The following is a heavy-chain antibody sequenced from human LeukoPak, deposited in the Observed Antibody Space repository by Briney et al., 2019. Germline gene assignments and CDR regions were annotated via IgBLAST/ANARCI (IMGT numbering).Heavy chain of an antibody. CDR2: INPHSGGT. Sequence: VSVKVSCKPSGYTFTDYYMHWVRQAPGQGLEWMGWINPHSGGTKYAQKFQGRVTMSRDTSISTAYMELSRLRSDDTAVYYCARVMPLEGSGSDTLDYWGQGTLVTVSS. CDR3: ARVMPLEGSGSDTLDY. CDR1: GYTFTDYY. V-gene: IGHV1-2*02. J-gene: IGHJ4*02. D-gene: IGHD3-10*01.